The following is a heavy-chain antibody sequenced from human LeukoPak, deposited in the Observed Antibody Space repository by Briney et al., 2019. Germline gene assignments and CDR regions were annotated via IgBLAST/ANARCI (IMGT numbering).Heavy chain of an antibody. J-gene: IGHJ5*02. CDR3: ARDSTDDYVWGSYRDENWFDP. V-gene: IGHV3-64*01. CDR1: GFTFSSYA. CDR2: ISSNGGST. D-gene: IGHD3-16*02. Sequence: GGSLRLSCAASGFTFSSYAMPWVRQAPGKGLEYVSAISSNGGSTYYANSVKGRFTISRDNSKNTLYLQMGSLRAEDMAVYYCARDSTDDYVWGSYRDENWFDPWGQGTLVTVSS.